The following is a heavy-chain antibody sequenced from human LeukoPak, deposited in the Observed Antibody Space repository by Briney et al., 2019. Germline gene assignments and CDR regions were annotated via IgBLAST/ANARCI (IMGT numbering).Heavy chain of an antibody. J-gene: IGHJ6*02. CDR2: IYYSGST. V-gene: IGHV4-61*08. D-gene: IGHD3-3*01. CDR1: GGSISSGGYY. Sequence: PSETLSLTCTVSGGSISSGGYYWSWIRQHPGKGLEWIGYIYYSGSTNYNPSLKSRVTISVDTSKNQFSLKLSSVTAADTAVYYCARDNKGLRFLDSYYYYYGMDVWGQGTTVTVSS. CDR3: ARDNKGLRFLDSYYYYYGMDV.